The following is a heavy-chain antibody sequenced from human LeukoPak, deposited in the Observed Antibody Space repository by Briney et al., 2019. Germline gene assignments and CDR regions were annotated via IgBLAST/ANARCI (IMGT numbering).Heavy chain of an antibody. CDR1: GFTFSSYA. J-gene: IGHJ3*02. CDR3: ARVRYSYGYLDAFDI. Sequence: GGSLRLSCAASGFTFSSYAMSWVRQAPGKGLEWVSVIYSGGSTYYADSVKGRFTISRDNSKNTLYLQMNSLRAEDTAVYYCARVRYSYGYLDAFDIWGQGTMVTVSS. D-gene: IGHD5-18*01. CDR2: IYSGGST. V-gene: IGHV3-66*01.